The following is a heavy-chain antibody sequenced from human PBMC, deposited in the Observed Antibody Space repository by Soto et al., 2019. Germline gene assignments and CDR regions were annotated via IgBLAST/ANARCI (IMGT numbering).Heavy chain of an antibody. CDR3: ARTGGSSWYGHAAFDT. CDR1: GFTFSSYW. D-gene: IGHD6-13*01. J-gene: IGHJ3*02. V-gene: IGHV3-7*01. Sequence: GGSLRLSCAASGFTFSSYWMSWVRQAPGKGLEWVANIKQDGSEKYYVDSVKGRFTISRDNAKNSLYLQMNSLRAEDTAVYYCARTGGSSWYGHAAFDTWGQGKMVTVSS. CDR2: IKQDGSEK.